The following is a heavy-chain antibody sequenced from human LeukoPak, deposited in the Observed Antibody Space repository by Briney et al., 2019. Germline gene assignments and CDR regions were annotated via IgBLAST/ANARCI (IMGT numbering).Heavy chain of an antibody. CDR1: GFTFSSYW. V-gene: IGHV4-34*01. Sequence: GSLRLSCAASGFTFSSYWMSWVRQAPGKGLEWIGEINHSGSTNYNPSLKSRVTRSVDTSKNQFSLKLSSVTAADTAVYYCARAPRFRVAALDYWGQGTLVTVSS. CDR2: INHSGST. CDR3: ARAPRFRVAALDY. J-gene: IGHJ4*02. D-gene: IGHD2-15*01.